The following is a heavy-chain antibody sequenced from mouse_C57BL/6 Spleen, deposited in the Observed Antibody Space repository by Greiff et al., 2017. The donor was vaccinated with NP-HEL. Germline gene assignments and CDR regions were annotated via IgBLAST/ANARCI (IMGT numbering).Heavy chain of an antibody. J-gene: IGHJ2*01. CDR3: ATYGSSYSFDY. CDR2: INPNNGGT. Sequence: EVQLQQSGPELVKPGASVKISCKASGYTFTDYYMNWVKQSHGKSLEWIGDINPNNGGTSYNQKFKGKATLTVDKSSSTAYMELRSLTSEDSAVYYCATYGSSYSFDYWGQGTTLTVSS. V-gene: IGHV1-26*01. D-gene: IGHD1-1*01. CDR1: GYTFTDYY.